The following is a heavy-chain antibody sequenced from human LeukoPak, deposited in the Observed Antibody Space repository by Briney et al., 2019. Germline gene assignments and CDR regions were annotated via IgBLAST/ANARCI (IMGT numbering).Heavy chain of an antibody. CDR2: ISGSGDST. CDR3: ARKIEGGVTGSDY. Sequence: PGGSLRLSCAASGFTFSYYAMRWVRQAPGKGLEWVSAISGSGDSTYYADSVKGRFTIPRDSSKNTLYLQMNNLRAEDTAVYYCARKIEGGVTGSDYWGQGTLVTVSS. V-gene: IGHV3-23*01. J-gene: IGHJ4*02. CDR1: GFTFSYYA. D-gene: IGHD1-26*01.